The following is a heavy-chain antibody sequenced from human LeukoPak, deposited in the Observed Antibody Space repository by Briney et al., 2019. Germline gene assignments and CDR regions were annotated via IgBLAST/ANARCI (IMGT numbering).Heavy chain of an antibody. V-gene: IGHV3-23*01. CDR1: GFTFSSYA. D-gene: IGHD5-24*01. CDR3: ARDGEKRWLQYTFDY. Sequence: PGASLRLSCAASGFTFSSYAMSWVRQAPGKGLEWVSAISGSGGSTYYADSVKGRFTISRDNSKNTLYLQMNSLRAEDTAVYYCARDGEKRWLQYTFDYWGQGTLVTVSS. J-gene: IGHJ4*02. CDR2: ISGSGGST.